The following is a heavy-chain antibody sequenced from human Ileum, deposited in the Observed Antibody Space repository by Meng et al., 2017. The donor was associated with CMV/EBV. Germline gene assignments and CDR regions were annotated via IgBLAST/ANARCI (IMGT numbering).Heavy chain of an antibody. J-gene: IGHJ4*02. CDR3: ARGDIAASLEF. CDR2: INDNGDT. CDR1: GGSFSVYR. D-gene: IGHD6-13*01. Sequence: VQLKQWGAGLVKPSETLSLTCAVYGGSFSVYRWSWIRQPPGKGLQWIGEINDNGDTNYDPSLHSRVTISVDTSKKQFSLRLTSVTAADTAMYYCARGDIAASLEFWDQGTLVTVSS. V-gene: IGHV4-34*01.